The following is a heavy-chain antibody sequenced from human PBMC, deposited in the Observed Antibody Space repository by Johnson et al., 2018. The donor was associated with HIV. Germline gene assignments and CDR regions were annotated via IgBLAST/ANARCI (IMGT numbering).Heavy chain of an antibody. J-gene: IGHJ3*02. Sequence: QVQLVESGGGVVQPGGSLRLSCAASGFTFSSYGMHWVRQAPGKGLEWVAFIRYDGSNKYYADSVKGRFTIPRDNSKNTLNLQRNSLRAEDTAVYYCAKVRGWSDVTFDIWGQGTMVTGSS. CDR3: AKVRGWSDVTFDI. V-gene: IGHV3-30*02. CDR2: IRYDGSNK. D-gene: IGHD5-12*01. CDR1: GFTFSSYG.